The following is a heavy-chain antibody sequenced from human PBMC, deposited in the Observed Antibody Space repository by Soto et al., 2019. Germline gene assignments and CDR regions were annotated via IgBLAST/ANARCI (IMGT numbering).Heavy chain of an antibody. J-gene: IGHJ4*02. Sequence: PGGSLRLSCAASGITVSSRFMSWVRQAPGKGLEWVSAISGSGDSTYYADSVKGRFTISRDSSKNTLYLQMNSLRAEDTAVYYCAKESDTYYFDYWGQGTLVTVSS. CDR1: GITVSSRF. V-gene: IGHV3-23*01. CDR2: ISGSGDST. CDR3: AKESDTYYFDY.